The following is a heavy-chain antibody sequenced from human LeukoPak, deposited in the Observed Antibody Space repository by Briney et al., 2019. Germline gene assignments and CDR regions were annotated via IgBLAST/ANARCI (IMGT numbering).Heavy chain of an antibody. Sequence: GGSLRLSCTTSKFNFNSYGMTWVRQAPGKGLEWVSSISGSGGSTQYAASVQGRFTISRDNSKNTLYLQMNSLRAEDTAVYHCAKDPNGDYIGTFDIWGQGTMVTVSS. D-gene: IGHD4-17*01. CDR3: AKDPNGDYIGTFDI. CDR1: KFNFNSYG. CDR2: ISGSGGST. V-gene: IGHV3-23*01. J-gene: IGHJ3*02.